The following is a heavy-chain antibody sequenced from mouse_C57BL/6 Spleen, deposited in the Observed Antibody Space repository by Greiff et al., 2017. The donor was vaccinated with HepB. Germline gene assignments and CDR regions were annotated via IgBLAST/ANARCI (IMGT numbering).Heavy chain of an antibody. D-gene: IGHD3-3*01. V-gene: IGHV1-63*01. CDR1: GYTFTNYW. CDR2: IYPGGGYT. CDR3: ARAGGQPYFDY. J-gene: IGHJ2*01. Sequence: QVHVKQSGAELVRPGTSVKMSCKASGYTFTNYWIGWAKQRPGHGLEWIGDIYPGGGYTNYNEKFKGKATLTADKSSSTAYMQFSSLTSEDSAIYYCARAGGQPYFDYWGQGTTLTVSS.